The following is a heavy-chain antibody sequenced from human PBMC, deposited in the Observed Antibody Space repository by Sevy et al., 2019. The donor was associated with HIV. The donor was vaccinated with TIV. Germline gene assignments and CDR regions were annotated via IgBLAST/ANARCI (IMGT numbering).Heavy chain of an antibody. Sequence: VGSLRLSCAASGLTVSSNFMSWVRQAPGKGLEWVSVIYIGGSTYYADSVKGRFTISRDNSKNTLYLQMNSLRAEDTVVYFCARGKHISDYYGSFDYWGQGTLVTVSS. V-gene: IGHV3-53*01. CDR3: ARGKHISDYYGSFDY. D-gene: IGHD3-3*01. CDR1: GLTVSSNF. J-gene: IGHJ4*02. CDR2: IYIGGST.